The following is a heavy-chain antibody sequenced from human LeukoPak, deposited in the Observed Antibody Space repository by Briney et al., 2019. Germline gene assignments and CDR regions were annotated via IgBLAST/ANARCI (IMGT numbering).Heavy chain of an antibody. Sequence: PGGSLRLSCAASGFTFDDYGMSWVRQAPGKGLEWVSGINWNGGSTGYADSVKGRFTISRDNSKNTLYLQMNSLRAEDTAVYYCAKDPRVIVVVPAATIDYWGQGTLVTVSS. V-gene: IGHV3-20*04. D-gene: IGHD2-2*01. J-gene: IGHJ4*02. CDR3: AKDPRVIVVVPAATIDY. CDR2: INWNGGST. CDR1: GFTFDDYG.